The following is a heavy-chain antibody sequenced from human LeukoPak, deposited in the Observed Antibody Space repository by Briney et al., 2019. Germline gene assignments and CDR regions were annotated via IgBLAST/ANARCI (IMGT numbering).Heavy chain of an antibody. Sequence: ASVKVSCKASGYTFTSYDIDWVRQATGQGLEWMGWMNPNSGNTGYAQKFQGRVTMTRNTSISTAYMELSSLRSEDTAVYYCARVGCSGGSCHYNWFDPRGQGTLVTVSS. CDR2: MNPNSGNT. J-gene: IGHJ5*02. CDR3: ARVGCSGGSCHYNWFDP. V-gene: IGHV1-8*01. CDR1: GYTFTSYD. D-gene: IGHD2-15*01.